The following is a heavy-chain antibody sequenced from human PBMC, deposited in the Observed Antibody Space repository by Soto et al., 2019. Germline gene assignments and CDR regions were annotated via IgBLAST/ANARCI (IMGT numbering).Heavy chain of an antibody. D-gene: IGHD2-15*01. CDR1: GVSVSSASYY. V-gene: IGHV4-61*03. CDR3: ATGSSGGPRFDP. Sequence: QVQLQESGPGLVKPSETLSLTCTVSGVSVSSASYYWSWIRQPPGKGLEWLGYIYYTGSTKYNPSLKTRVTISVDTPRNHFSLSRTSVSAADTAVYYCATGSSGGPRFDPWGQGTLVTVSS. CDR2: IYYTGST. J-gene: IGHJ5*02.